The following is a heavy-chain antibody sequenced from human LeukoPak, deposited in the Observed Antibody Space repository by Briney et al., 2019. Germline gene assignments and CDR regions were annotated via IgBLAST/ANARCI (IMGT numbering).Heavy chain of an antibody. Sequence: GASVKVSCKASGYTFTSYYMHWVRQAPGQGLEWMGWIHPKTGNPTYARGFTGRFVFSLDTSISTTYLQISSLKAEDTAVYYCARAYRRLGELSLPDYWGQGTLVTVSS. CDR2: IHPKTGNP. D-gene: IGHD3-16*02. CDR1: GYTFTSYY. CDR3: ARAYRRLGELSLPDY. V-gene: IGHV7-4-1*02. J-gene: IGHJ4*02.